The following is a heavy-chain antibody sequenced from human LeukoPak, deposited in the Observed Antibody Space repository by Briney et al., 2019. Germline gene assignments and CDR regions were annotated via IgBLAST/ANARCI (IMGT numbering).Heavy chain of an antibody. V-gene: IGHV1-2*02. CDR2: INPNSGGT. Sequence: ASVKVSCKASGGTFSSYAISWVRQAPGQGLEWMGWINPNSGGTNYAQKFQGRVTMTRDTSISTAYMELSRLRSDDTAVYYCAREVPRITIFGVVIKSWFDPWGQGTLVTVSS. CDR3: AREVPRITIFGVVIKSWFDP. J-gene: IGHJ5*02. D-gene: IGHD3-3*01. CDR1: GGTFSSYA.